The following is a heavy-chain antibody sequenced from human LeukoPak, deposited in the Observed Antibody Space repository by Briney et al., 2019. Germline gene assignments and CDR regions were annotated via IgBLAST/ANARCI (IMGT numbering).Heavy chain of an antibody. Sequence: PGGSLRLSCAASGFTFSSYALSWVRQAPGKGLEWVSAISGSGGSTYYADSVKGRFTISRDNSKNTLYLQMNSLRAEDTAVYYCAKTISGWYYFDYWGQGTLVTVSS. CDR2: ISGSGGST. V-gene: IGHV3-23*01. CDR1: GFTFSSYA. J-gene: IGHJ4*02. D-gene: IGHD6-19*01. CDR3: AKTISGWYYFDY.